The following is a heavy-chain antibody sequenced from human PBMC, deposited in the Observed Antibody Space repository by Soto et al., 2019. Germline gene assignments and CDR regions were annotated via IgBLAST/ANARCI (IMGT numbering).Heavy chain of an antibody. CDR1: GGTFSSYA. D-gene: IGHD6-19*01. J-gene: IGHJ4*02. V-gene: IGHV1-69*06. CDR3: ARDLGNRAVAGTFVY. Sequence: ASVKVSCKASGGTFSSYAISWVRQAPGQGLEWMGGIIPIFGTANYAQKFQGRVTITADKSTSTAYMELRSLRSDDTAVYYCARDLGNRAVAGTFVYWGQGTLVTVSS. CDR2: IIPIFGTA.